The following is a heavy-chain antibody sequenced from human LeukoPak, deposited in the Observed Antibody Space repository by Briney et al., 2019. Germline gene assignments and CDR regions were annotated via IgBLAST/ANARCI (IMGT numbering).Heavy chain of an antibody. D-gene: IGHD5-12*01. V-gene: IGHV1-2*02. CDR1: GYTFTVYY. J-gene: IGHJ4*02. Sequence: ASVKVSCKASGYTFTVYYMHWVRQAPGQGLEWMGWINPNSGGTNYAQKLQGRVTMTTDTSTSTAYMELRSLRSDDTAVYYCARADVDIVATTWDDWGQGTLVTVSS. CDR2: INPNSGGT. CDR3: ARADVDIVATTWDD.